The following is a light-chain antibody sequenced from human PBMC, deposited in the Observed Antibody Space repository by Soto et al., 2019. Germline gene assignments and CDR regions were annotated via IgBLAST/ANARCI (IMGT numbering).Light chain of an antibody. J-gene: IGLJ1*01. Sequence: QSAQTQPPSASGSPGQSVTISCTGTSSDVGGYNYVSWYQQHPGKAPKLIIYEVYKRPSGVPDRFSGSKSGNTAALTVSGLQAEDEADYYCSSYVGTNSYVFGTGTKLTVL. CDR3: SSYVGTNSYV. CDR1: SSDVGGYNY. CDR2: EVY. V-gene: IGLV2-8*01.